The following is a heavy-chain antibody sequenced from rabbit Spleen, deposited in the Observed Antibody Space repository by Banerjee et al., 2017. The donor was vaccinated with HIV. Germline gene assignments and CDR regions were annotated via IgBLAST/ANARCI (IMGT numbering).Heavy chain of an antibody. CDR2: IYSGLENT. CDR3: ARDLYYESYY. J-gene: IGHJ2*01. Sequence: QQLEESGGGLVKPGTFLTLTCTASGFSFSSGDYMCWVRQAPGKGLEWIGCIYSGLENTYYASWAKGRFTISKTSSTTVTLQMTSLTVADTATYFCARDLYYESYYRGPGTLVTVS. V-gene: IGHV1S40*01. CDR1: GFSFSSGDY. D-gene: IGHD8-1*01.